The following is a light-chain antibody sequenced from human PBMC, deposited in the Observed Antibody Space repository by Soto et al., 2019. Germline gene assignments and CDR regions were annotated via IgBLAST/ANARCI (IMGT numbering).Light chain of an antibody. CDR2: XXX. J-gene: IGLJ3*02. CDR3: SSYTSSSTRV. CDR1: SSDVGGYNY. V-gene: IGLV2-14*01. Sequence: QSALTQPASVSGSPGQSITISCTGTSSDVGGYNYVSWYQQHPGKAPKLMIYXXXNXXXXXXXXXXGSKSGNTASLTISGXXAXDXXXYYCSSYTSSSTRVFGGGTKLTVL.